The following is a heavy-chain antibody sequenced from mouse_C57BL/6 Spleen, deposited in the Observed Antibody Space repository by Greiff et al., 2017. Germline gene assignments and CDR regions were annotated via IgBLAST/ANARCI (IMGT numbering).Heavy chain of an antibody. CDR3: TRDPLLLRWYFDV. Sequence: EVKVEESGEGLVKPGGSLKLSCAASGFTFSSYAMSWVRQTPEKRLEWVAYISSGGDYIYYADTVKGRFTISRDNARNTLYLQMSSLKSEDTAMYYCTRDPLLLRWYFDVWGTGTTVTVSS. J-gene: IGHJ1*03. CDR1: GFTFSSYA. V-gene: IGHV5-9-1*02. D-gene: IGHD1-1*01. CDR2: ISSGGDYI.